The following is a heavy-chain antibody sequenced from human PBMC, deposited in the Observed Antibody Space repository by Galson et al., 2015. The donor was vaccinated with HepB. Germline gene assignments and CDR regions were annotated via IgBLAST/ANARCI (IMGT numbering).Heavy chain of an antibody. CDR2: IIPIRGTA. CDR3: AREESNSSGYYSDY. J-gene: IGHJ4*02. CDR1: GYTFTSYG. D-gene: IGHD3-22*01. V-gene: IGHV1-69*04. Sequence: SVKVSCKASGYTFTSYGISWVRQAPGQGLEWMGRIIPIRGTANYAQKFQGRVTIAPDKTTSTAYMELSSLRSEDTAVYYCAREESNSSGYYSDYWAQATLASVSS.